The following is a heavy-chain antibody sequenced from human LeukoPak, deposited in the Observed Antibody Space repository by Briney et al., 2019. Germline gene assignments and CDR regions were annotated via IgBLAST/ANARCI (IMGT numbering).Heavy chain of an antibody. Sequence: ASVKVSCKASGGTFSSYAISWVRQAPGQGLEWMGRIIPILGIANYAQKFQGRVTITADKSTSTAYMELSSLRSDDTAVYYCARAPRGWFGELFFDYWGQGTLVTVSS. CDR1: GGTFSSYA. CDR2: IIPILGIA. V-gene: IGHV1-69*04. J-gene: IGHJ4*02. D-gene: IGHD3-10*01. CDR3: ARAPRGWFGELFFDY.